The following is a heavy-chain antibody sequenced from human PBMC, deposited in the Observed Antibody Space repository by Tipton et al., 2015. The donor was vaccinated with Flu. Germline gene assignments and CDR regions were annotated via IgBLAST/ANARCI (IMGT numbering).Heavy chain of an antibody. D-gene: IGHD3-22*01. CDR1: GGSVSSHD. J-gene: IGHJ3*02. CDR2: IYNSGST. CDR3: ARDHLSYSYFDSSWAYDAFDI. Sequence: LRLSCTVSGGSVSSHDWSWIRQPAGKGLEWIGRIYNSGSTKYNPSLKSRVTMSVDTSKNQFSLNLSSVTAADTAMYYCARDHLSYSYFDSSWAYDAFDIWGQGTLVTVSS. V-gene: IGHV4-4*07.